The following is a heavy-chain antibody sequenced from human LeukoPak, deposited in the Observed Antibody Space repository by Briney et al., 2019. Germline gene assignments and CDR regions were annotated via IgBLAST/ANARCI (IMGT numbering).Heavy chain of an antibody. CDR3: AQLGDVDY. CDR2: IGGSGGST. V-gene: IGHV3-23*01. J-gene: IGHJ4*02. CDR1: GFSFSDYW. Sequence: GSLRLSCVASGFSFSDYWMSWVRQAPGRGLEWVSAIGGSGGSTYYADSVKGRFTISRGNSKNTVYLQMNSLRAEDTAVYYCAQLGDVDYWGQGTLVTVSS.